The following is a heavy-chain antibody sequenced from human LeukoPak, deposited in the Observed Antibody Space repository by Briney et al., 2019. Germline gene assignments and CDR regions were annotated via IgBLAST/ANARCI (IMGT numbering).Heavy chain of an antibody. CDR1: GFTFDDYA. D-gene: IGHD1-26*01. CDR3: AKDMYELPKSGMDV. V-gene: IGHV3-9*01. J-gene: IGHJ6*02. CDR2: ISWNSGSI. Sequence: GGSLRLSCAASGFTFDDYAMHWVRQAPGKGLEWVSGISWNSGSIGYADAVKGRFTISRDNAKNSLYLQMNSLRAEDTALYYCAKDMYELPKSGMDVWGQGTTVTVSS.